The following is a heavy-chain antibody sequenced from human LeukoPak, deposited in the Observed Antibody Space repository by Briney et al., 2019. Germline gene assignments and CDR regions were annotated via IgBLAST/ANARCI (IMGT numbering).Heavy chain of an antibody. CDR3: ARDSHYGSGSYYYY. V-gene: IGHV3-7*01. CDR1: GFRFSSHW. CDR2: IKQDGSEK. Sequence: GGSLRLSCVASGFRFSSHWMSWVRHSPGKGLEWVANIKQDGSEKYYVDSVKGRFTISRDNAKNSLYLQMNSLRAEDTAVYYCARDSHYGSGSYYYYWGQGTLDTVSS. J-gene: IGHJ4*02. D-gene: IGHD3-10*01.